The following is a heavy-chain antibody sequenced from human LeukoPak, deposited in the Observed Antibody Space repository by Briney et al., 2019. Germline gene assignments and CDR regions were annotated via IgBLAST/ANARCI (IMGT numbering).Heavy chain of an antibody. CDR1: GYTFTGYY. D-gene: IGHD2-8*01. CDR3: AREGLSTNVNFDYYYYMDV. J-gene: IGHJ6*03. V-gene: IGHV1-2*02. Sequence: ASVKVSCKASGYTFTGYYMHWVRQAPGQGLEWMGWINPNSGGTNYAQKFQGRVTMTRDTSISTAYMELSRLRSDDTAVYYCAREGLSTNVNFDYYYYMDVWGKGTTVTVSS. CDR2: INPNSGGT.